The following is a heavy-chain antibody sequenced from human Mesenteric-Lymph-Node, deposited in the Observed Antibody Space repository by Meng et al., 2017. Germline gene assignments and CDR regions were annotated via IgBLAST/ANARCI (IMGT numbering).Heavy chain of an antibody. CDR1: GFTFSGYS. V-gene: IGHV3-21*01. Sequence: GESLKISCAASGFTFSGYSMNWVRQAPGKGLEWVSSISSSSSYIYYADSVKGRFTISRDNAKNSLYLQMNSLRAEDTAVYYCARIFVAFDWGQGTLVTVSS. CDR3: ARIFVAFD. J-gene: IGHJ4*02. CDR2: ISSSSSYI. D-gene: IGHD2-21*01.